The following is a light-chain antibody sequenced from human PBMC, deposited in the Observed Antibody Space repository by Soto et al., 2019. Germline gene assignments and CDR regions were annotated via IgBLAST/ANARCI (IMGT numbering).Light chain of an antibody. J-gene: IGLJ1*01. CDR3: AAWDGSLKAYV. CDR2: SNN. Sequence: QSALTQPPSASGTPGQRVTISCSGSNSNIGRQSVHWYQQLPETAPRLLIDSNNERPSGVPDRFSGSKSGTSASLAISGLQSEDEADYCCAAWDGSLKAYVFGTGTKVTVL. V-gene: IGLV1-44*01. CDR1: NSNIGRQS.